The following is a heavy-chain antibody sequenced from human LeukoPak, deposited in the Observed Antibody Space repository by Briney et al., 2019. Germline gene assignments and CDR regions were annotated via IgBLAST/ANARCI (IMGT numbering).Heavy chain of an antibody. CDR3: ARDPGIRNGMDV. V-gene: IGHV3-53*01. CDR2: IYSGGTT. D-gene: IGHD2/OR15-2a*01. J-gene: IGHJ6*02. Sequence: QPGGSLRLSCAASGLTVNNNYMTWVRQAPGKGLEWVSVIYSGGTTYYADSVKGRFTISRDNSKNTLYLQMNSLRVDDTAVYYCARDPGIRNGMDVWGQGTTVTVSS. CDR1: GLTVNNNY.